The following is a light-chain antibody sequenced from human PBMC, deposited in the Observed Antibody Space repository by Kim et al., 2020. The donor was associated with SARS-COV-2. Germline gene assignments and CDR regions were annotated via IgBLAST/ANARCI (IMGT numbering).Light chain of an antibody. V-gene: IGLV2-14*03. J-gene: IGLJ2*01. CDR2: DVN. CDR3: SSYTSSHTVV. Sequence: GQSLTISCTGTSSDVGGYNYVPWYQQHPGKVPKLMIFDVNNRPSGVSIRFSGSKSGNTASLTISGLQAEDEADYYCSSYTSSHTVVFGGGTQLTVL. CDR1: SSDVGGYNY.